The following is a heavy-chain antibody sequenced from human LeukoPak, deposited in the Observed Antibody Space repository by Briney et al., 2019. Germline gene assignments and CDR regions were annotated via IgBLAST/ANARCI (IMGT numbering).Heavy chain of an antibody. D-gene: IGHD3-22*01. CDR1: GGSISSGSYY. CDR2: IYTSGST. Sequence: SQTLSLTCTVSGGSISSGSYYWSWIRQPAGKGLEWIGRIYTSGSTNYNPSLKSRVTISVDTSKNQFSLKLSSVTAADTAVYYCASGHYYDSSGYYGLSYWGQGTLVTVSS. V-gene: IGHV4-61*02. CDR3: ASGHYYDSSGYYGLSY. J-gene: IGHJ4*02.